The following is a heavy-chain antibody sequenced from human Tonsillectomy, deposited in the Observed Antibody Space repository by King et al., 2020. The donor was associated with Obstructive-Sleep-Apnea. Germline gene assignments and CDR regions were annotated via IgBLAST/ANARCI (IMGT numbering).Heavy chain of an antibody. CDR2: IYYRGST. J-gene: IGHJ2*01. Sequence: VQLQESGPGLVKPSETLSLICTVSGGSISSYYWSWIRQPPGKGLEWIGYIYYRGSTNYNPSLKGRVTISLDTSKNQFSLKLSSVTAADTAVYYCARVSLDYDGNPDYWYFDLWGRGTLVTVSS. CDR1: GGSISSYY. D-gene: IGHD4-23*01. V-gene: IGHV4-59*01. CDR3: ARVSLDYDGNPDYWYFDL.